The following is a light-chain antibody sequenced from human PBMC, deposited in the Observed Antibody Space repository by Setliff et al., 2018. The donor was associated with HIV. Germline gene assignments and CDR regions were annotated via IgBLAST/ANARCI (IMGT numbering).Light chain of an antibody. Sequence: QSVLTQPASVSGSPGQSITISCTGSSSDVGGYNYVSWYQQHPGKAPKLMIYAVSNRPSGVSNRFSGSKSGNTASLTISGLQAEDEADYYCCSYAGSYVFGTGTKVTVL. CDR2: AVS. V-gene: IGLV2-14*03. CDR1: SSDVGGYNY. J-gene: IGLJ1*01. CDR3: CSYAGSYV.